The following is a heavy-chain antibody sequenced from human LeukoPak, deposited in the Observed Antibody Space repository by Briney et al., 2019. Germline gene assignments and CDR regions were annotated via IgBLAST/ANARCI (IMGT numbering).Heavy chain of an antibody. Sequence: SETLSLTCTVSGGSISSYYWSWIRQPPGKGLEWIGYIYYSGSTNYNPSLKSRVIISVDTSKNQFSLKLSSVTAADTAVYYCARHPRGEAAVVPTFDYWGQGTLVTVSS. CDR1: GGSISSYY. D-gene: IGHD6-13*01. CDR3: ARHPRGEAAVVPTFDY. CDR2: IYYSGST. V-gene: IGHV4-59*08. J-gene: IGHJ4*02.